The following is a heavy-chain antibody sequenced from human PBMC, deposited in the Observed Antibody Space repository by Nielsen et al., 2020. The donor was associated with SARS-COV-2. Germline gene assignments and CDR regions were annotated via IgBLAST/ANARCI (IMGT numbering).Heavy chain of an antibody. V-gene: IGHV1-3*01. J-gene: IGHJ6*02. CDR1: GYTFANYA. D-gene: IGHD4-23*01. CDR3: ATQGLKTSWYLVEYYYVMDV. CDR2: INAGNGNT. Sequence: ASVKVSCKASGYTFANYAIHWVRQAPGQRLEWMGWINAGNGNTIYSDKFRGRVTITTVTAANTAYMELSSLRSEDTAVYYCATQGLKTSWYLVEYYYVMDVWGQGTTVSVSS.